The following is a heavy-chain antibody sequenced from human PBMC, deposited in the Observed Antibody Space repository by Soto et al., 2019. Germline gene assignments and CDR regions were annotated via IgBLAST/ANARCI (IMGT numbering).Heavy chain of an antibody. CDR1: GYTFTSYY. CDR3: AYSSGYYMNPYYYYYMDV. J-gene: IGHJ6*03. D-gene: IGHD3-3*01. V-gene: IGHV1-46*03. Sequence: ASVKVSCKASGYTFTSYYMHWVRQANEQGLEWMGIINPSGGSTSYAQKFQGRVTMTRDTSTSTVYMELSSLRSEDTAVYYCAYSSGYYMNPYYYYYMDVWGKGTTVTVSS. CDR2: INPSGGST.